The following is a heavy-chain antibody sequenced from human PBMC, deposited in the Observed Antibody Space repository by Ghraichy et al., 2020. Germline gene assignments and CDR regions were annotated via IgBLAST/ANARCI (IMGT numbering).Heavy chain of an antibody. CDR1: GGSFSGYY. CDR3: ARGWVHADFWSGYYPNWFDP. V-gene: IGHV4-34*01. J-gene: IGHJ5*02. CDR2: INHSGST. D-gene: IGHD3-3*01. Sequence: SQTLSLTCAVYGGSFSGYYWSWIRQPPGKGLEWIGEINHSGSTNYNPSLKSRVTISVDTSKNQFSLKLSSVTAADTAVYYCARGWVHADFWSGYYPNWFDPWGQGTLVTVSS.